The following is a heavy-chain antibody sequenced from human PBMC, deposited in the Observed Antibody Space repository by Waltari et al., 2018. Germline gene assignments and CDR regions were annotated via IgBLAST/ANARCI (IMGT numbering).Heavy chain of an antibody. J-gene: IGHJ6*03. Sequence: EVQLVESGGGLVQPGGSLRLSCAASGFTFSSYWMSWVRQAPGKGLEGVANIKQDGSEKYYVDSVKGRFTISRDNAKNSLYLQMNSLRAEDTAVYYCAREGVFYYYYMDDWGKGTTVTVSS. CDR1: GFTFSSYW. V-gene: IGHV3-7*01. D-gene: IGHD6-13*01. CDR3: AREGVFYYYYMDD. CDR2: IKQDGSEK.